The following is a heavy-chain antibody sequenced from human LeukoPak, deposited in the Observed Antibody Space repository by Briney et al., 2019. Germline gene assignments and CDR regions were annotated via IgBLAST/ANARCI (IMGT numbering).Heavy chain of an antibody. J-gene: IGHJ4*02. D-gene: IGHD6-19*01. Sequence: GGPLRLSCAASGFTFSSYGMTWVRQAPGKGLEWVSAISGSGGSTYYADSVKGRFTISRDNSKNTLYLQMNSLRAEDTAVYYCATGAVAGQFDYWGQGTLVTVSS. V-gene: IGHV3-23*01. CDR3: ATGAVAGQFDY. CDR2: ISGSGGST. CDR1: GFTFSSYG.